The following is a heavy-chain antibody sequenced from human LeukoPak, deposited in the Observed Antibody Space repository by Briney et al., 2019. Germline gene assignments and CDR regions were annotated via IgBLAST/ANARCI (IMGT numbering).Heavy chain of an antibody. J-gene: IGHJ4*02. CDR3: AGDPQGAVAGTKLDY. V-gene: IGHV1-69*13. CDR2: IIPIFGTA. Sequence: ASVKVSCKASGGTFSSYAISWVRQAPGQGLEWMGGIIPIFGTANYAQKFQGRVTITADESTSTAYMELSSLRSEDTAVYYCAGDPQGAVAGTKLDYWGQGTLVTVSS. CDR1: GGTFSSYA. D-gene: IGHD6-19*01.